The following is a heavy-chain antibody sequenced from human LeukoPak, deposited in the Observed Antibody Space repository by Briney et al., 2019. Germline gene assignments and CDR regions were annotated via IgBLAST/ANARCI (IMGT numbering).Heavy chain of an antibody. CDR3: ARVEYSGNGNLY. Sequence: GGSLRLSCAGSGLTFINYWMTWVRQVPGKGLEWVANINRDGSGKYYLPSVRGRFTIPKDDAKDSLYLQMDSLRPEDTAIYYCARVEYSGNGNLYWGQGTLVTVSS. J-gene: IGHJ4*02. CDR1: GLTFINYW. V-gene: IGHV3-7*03. CDR2: INRDGSGK. D-gene: IGHD1-26*01.